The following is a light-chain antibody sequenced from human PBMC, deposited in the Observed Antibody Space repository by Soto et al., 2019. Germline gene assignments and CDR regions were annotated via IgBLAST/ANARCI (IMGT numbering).Light chain of an antibody. Sequence: QSVLTQSPSASASLGASVKLTCTLSSGHSNYAIAWHQQQPEKGPRYLMKVNSDGSHSKGDGIPDRFSGSNSGAERYLTISSLQSEDEADYYCQTRGTGIVVFGGGTKLTVL. CDR2: VNSDGSH. V-gene: IGLV4-69*01. J-gene: IGLJ2*01. CDR1: SGHSNYA. CDR3: QTRGTGIVV.